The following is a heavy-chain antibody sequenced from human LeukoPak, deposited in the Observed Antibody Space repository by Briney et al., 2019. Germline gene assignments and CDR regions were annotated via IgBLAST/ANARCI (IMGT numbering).Heavy chain of an antibody. CDR1: GFTFSSYA. Sequence: GGSLRLSCAASGFTFSSYAMSWVRQAPGKGLEWVSAISRSGGSTYYADSVKGRFTISRDNSKNTLYLQMNGLRAEDTAGYYWAKDLAALRGSYYLCDYWGQGTLVTVSS. D-gene: IGHD3-10*01. V-gene: IGHV3-23*01. CDR2: ISRSGGST. J-gene: IGHJ4*02. CDR3: AKDLAALRGSYYLCDY.